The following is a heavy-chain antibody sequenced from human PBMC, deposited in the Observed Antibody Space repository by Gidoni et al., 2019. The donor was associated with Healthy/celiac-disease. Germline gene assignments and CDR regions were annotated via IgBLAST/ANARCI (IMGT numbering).Heavy chain of an antibody. CDR2: IYTSGST. V-gene: IGHV4-4*07. Sequence: QVQLQESGPGLVKPSETLSLTCTVSGGSISSYYWSWIRQPAGKGLEWIGRIYTSGSTNYNPSLKSRVTMSVDTSKNQLSLKLSSVTAADTAVYYCARARWELLLGYYMDVWGKGTTVTVSS. CDR3: ARARWELLLGYYMDV. J-gene: IGHJ6*03. CDR1: GGSISSYY. D-gene: IGHD1-26*01.